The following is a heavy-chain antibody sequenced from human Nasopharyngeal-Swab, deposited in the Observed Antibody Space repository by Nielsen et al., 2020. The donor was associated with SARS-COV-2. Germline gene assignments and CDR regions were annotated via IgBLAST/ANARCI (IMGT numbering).Heavy chain of an antibody. CDR3: AKDHVKYGDYVRYDYGMDV. CDR2: ISGSGGST. Sequence: GESLKISCAASGFTFSSYAMSWVRQAPGTGLEWVSAISGSGGSTYYADSVKGRFTISRDNSKNTLYLQMNSLRAEDTAVYYCAKDHVKYGDYVRYDYGMDVWGQGTTVTVSS. J-gene: IGHJ6*02. D-gene: IGHD4-17*01. V-gene: IGHV3-23*01. CDR1: GFTFSSYA.